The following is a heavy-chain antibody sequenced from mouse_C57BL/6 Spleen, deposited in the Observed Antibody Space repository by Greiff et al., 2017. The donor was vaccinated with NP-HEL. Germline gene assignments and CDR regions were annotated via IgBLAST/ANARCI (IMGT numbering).Heavy chain of an antibody. D-gene: IGHD2-5*01. CDR2: IDPSDSET. CDR3: ARHYSNYEAMDY. V-gene: IGHV1-52*01. J-gene: IGHJ4*01. CDR1: GYTFTSYW. Sequence: VQLQQPGAELVRPGSSVKLSCKASGYTFTSYWMHWVKQRPIQGLEWIGNIDPSDSETHSNQKFKDKATLTVDKSSSTAYMQLSSLTSEDSAVYYCARHYSNYEAMDYWGQGTSVTVSS.